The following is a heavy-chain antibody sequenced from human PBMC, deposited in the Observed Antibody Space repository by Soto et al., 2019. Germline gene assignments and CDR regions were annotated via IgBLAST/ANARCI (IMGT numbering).Heavy chain of an antibody. Sequence: QVHLVQSGAEVRKPGASVMVSCKASGYTFTDYYVHWVRQAPGQGLEWMGWINPNTGDTNCAQNFQDCVTMARDTSVSTVYLELSSLRSNDTAVYYCARESCGGDCYAGHDAFDIWGQGTVVTVSS. J-gene: IGHJ3*02. V-gene: IGHV1-2*04. D-gene: IGHD2-21*01. CDR1: GYTFTDYY. CDR2: INPNTGDT. CDR3: ARESCGGDCYAGHDAFDI.